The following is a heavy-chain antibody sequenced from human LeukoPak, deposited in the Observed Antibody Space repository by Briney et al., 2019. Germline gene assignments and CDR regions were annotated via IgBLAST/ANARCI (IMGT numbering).Heavy chain of an antibody. J-gene: IGHJ4*02. CDR2: IWYDGSNK. Sequence: GRSLRLSCAASGFTFSSYGMHWIRQAPGKGLEWVAVIWYDGSNKYYADSVKGRFTISRDNSKNTLYLQMNSLRAEDTAVYYCPRDGATGTLVYWGQRSLVSVCS. CDR3: PRDGATGTLVY. CDR1: GFTFSSYG. D-gene: IGHD1-1*01. V-gene: IGHV3-33*08.